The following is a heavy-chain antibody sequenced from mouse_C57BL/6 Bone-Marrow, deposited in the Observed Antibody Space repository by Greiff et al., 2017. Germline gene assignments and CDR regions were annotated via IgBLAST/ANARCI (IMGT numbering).Heavy chain of an antibody. V-gene: IGHV1-78*01. D-gene: IGHD1-1*01. J-gene: IGHJ4*01. Sequence: QVQLQQSDAELVKPGASVKISCKVSGYTFTDYTIHWMKQRPEQGLEWIGYIYPRDGSTKYNEKFKGKATLTADNSSSTAYMQLNSLTSEDSAVYFCARLNYGSSYAMDYWGQGTSVTVSS. CDR3: ARLNYGSSYAMDY. CDR2: IYPRDGST. CDR1: GYTFTDYT.